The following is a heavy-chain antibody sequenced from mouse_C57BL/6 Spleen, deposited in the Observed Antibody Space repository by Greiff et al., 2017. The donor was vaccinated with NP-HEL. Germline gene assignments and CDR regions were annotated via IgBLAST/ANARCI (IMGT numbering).Heavy chain of an antibody. J-gene: IGHJ4*01. Sequence: EVQLVESGPELVKPGASVKISCKASGYTFTDYYMNWVKQSHGKSLEWIGDINPNNGGTSYNQKFKGKPTLTVDKSSSTAYMELRSLTSEDSAYCYCARDLRAIDYWGQGTSVTVSS. CDR3: ARDLRAIDY. V-gene: IGHV1-26*01. CDR1: GYTFTDYY. CDR2: INPNNGGT.